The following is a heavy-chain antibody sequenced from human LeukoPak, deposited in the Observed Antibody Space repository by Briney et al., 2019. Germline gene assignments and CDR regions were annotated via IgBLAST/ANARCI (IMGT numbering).Heavy chain of an antibody. CDR3: ARVCNFCGGDWYWYFDL. CDR2: IYYSGST. J-gene: IGHJ2*01. Sequence: SQTLSLTCTVSGGSISSYYWSWIRQPPGKGLEWIGYIYYSGSTNYNPSLKSRVTISVYTSKNQFSLKLSSVTAADTAVYYCARVCNFCGGDWYWYFDLWGRGTLVTVSS. D-gene: IGHD2-21*01. CDR1: GGSISSYY. V-gene: IGHV4-59*01.